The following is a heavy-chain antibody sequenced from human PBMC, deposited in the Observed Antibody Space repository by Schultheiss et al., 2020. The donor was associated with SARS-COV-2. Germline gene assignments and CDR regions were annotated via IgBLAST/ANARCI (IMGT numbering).Heavy chain of an antibody. CDR3: ARGRFRGWYYSGMDV. V-gene: IGHV4-34*01. CDR1: GGSFSGYY. D-gene: IGHD6-19*01. Sequence: SETLSLTCAVYGGSFSGYYWSWIRQPPGKGLEWIGEINHSGSTNYNPSLKSRVTISVDTSKNQFSLKLRSVTAADTAVYYCARGRFRGWYYSGMDVWGQGTTVTVSS. CDR2: INHSGST. J-gene: IGHJ6*02.